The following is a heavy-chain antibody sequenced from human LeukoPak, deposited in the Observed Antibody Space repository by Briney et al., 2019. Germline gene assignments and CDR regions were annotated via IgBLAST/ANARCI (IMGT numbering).Heavy chain of an antibody. CDR3: ARDGDYKTSGSYSDY. J-gene: IGHJ4*02. V-gene: IGHV1-69*05. CDR1: GGTFSSYA. Sequence: SVKVSCKASGGTFSSYAISWVRQAPGQGLEWMGGIIPIFGTANYAQKFQGRVTITTDESTSTAYMELSSLRSEDTAVYYCARDGDYKTSGSYSDYWGQGTLVTVSS. D-gene: IGHD1-26*01. CDR2: IIPIFGTA.